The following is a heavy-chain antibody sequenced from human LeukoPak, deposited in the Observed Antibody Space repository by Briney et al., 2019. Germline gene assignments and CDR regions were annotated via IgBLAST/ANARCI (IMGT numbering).Heavy chain of an antibody. J-gene: IGHJ4*02. CDR1: GFTFSSYA. D-gene: IGHD6-13*01. V-gene: IGHV3-23*01. CDR3: AKRRGAAAGSIDY. CDR2: ISGSGGST. Sequence: HSGGSLRLSCAASGFTFSSYAMSWVRQAPGKGLEWVSAISGSGGSTYYADSVKGRFTISRDNSENTLYLQMNSLRAEDTAVYYCAKRRGAAAGSIDYWGQGTLVTVSS.